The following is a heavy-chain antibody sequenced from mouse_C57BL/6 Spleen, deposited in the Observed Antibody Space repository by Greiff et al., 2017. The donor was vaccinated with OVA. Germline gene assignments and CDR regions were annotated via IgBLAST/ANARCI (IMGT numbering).Heavy chain of an antibody. CDR3: ARESRGSSVDY. CDR2: ISDGGSYT. Sequence: EVHLVESGGGLVKPGGSLKLSCAASGFTFSSYAMSWVRQTPEKRLEWVATISDGGSYTYYPDNVKGRFTISRDNAKNNLYLQMSHLKSEDTAMYYCARESRGSSVDYWGQGTTLTVSS. J-gene: IGHJ2*01. CDR1: GFTFSSYA. D-gene: IGHD1-1*01. V-gene: IGHV5-4*01.